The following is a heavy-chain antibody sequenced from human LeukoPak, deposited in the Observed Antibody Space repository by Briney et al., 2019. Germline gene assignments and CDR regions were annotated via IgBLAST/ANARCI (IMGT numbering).Heavy chain of an antibody. CDR3: ARDGSSGWSNNWFDP. Sequence: SQTLSLTCAISGDSVSSNSAARNWIRQSPSRGLEWLGRTYYRSKWYADYAVSVKGRITINPDTSKNQVSLQLNSVTPEDTAMYYCARDGSSGWSNNWFDPWGQGTLVTVST. CDR1: GDSVSSNSAA. J-gene: IGHJ5*02. CDR2: TYYRSKWYA. D-gene: IGHD6-19*01. V-gene: IGHV6-1*01.